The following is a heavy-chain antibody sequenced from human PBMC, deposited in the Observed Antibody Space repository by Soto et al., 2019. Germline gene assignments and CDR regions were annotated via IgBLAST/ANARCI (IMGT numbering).Heavy chain of an antibody. CDR2: IYYSGST. J-gene: IGHJ6*02. CDR3: ARVRGSGSYWGYYYYYGMDV. D-gene: IGHD3-10*01. CDR1: GGSISSYY. V-gene: IGHV4-59*01. Sequence: TSETLSLTCTVSGGSISSYYWSWIRQPPGKGLEWIGYIYYSGSTNYNPSLKSRVTISVDTSKNQFSLKLSSVTAADTAVYYCARVRGSGSYWGYYYYYGMDVWGQGTTVTVSS.